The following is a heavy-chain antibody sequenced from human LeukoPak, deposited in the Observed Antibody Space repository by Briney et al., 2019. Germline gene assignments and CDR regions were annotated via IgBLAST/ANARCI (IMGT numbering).Heavy chain of an antibody. CDR2: IYYSGST. Sequence: SETLSLTCTVSGGSTRSSDYYWGWIRQPPGKGLEWIGSIYYSGSTYYNPSLKSRVTISVDTSKNQFSLKLSSVTAADTAVYYCAGDTSIAPRYLDYWGQGTLVTVSS. J-gene: IGHJ4*02. CDR3: AGDTSIAPRYLDY. D-gene: IGHD6-6*01. CDR1: GGSTRSSDYY. V-gene: IGHV4-39*01.